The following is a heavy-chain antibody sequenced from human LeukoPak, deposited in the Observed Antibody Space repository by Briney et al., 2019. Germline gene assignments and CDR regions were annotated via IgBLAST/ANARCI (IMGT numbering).Heavy chain of an antibody. CDR1: GYSISSGYY. V-gene: IGHV4-38-2*02. CDR2: IYHSGST. J-gene: IGHJ3*02. CDR3: ARDLVGAGAFDI. D-gene: IGHD1-26*01. Sequence: KTSETLSLTCTVPGYSISSGYYWGWIRQPPGKGLEWIGSIYHSGSTYYNPSLKSRVTISVDRSKNQFSLKLSSVTAADTAVYYCARDLVGAGAFDIWGQGTMVTVSS.